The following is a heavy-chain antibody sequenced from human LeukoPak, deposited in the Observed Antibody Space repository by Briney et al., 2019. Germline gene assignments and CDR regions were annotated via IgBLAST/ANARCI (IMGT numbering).Heavy chain of an antibody. CDR1: GYSISSGYY. D-gene: IGHD2-15*01. J-gene: IGHJ4*02. CDR2: IYHSGNT. Sequence: SETLSLTCAVSGYSISSGYYWDWIRQPPGKGLEWIGSIYHSGNTYYNQALKSRVTISVDTSKNQFSLKLSSVTAADTAVYYYARSPCGSGGSCYRFDYWGQGTLVTVSS. CDR3: ARSPCGSGGSCYRFDY. V-gene: IGHV4-38-2*01.